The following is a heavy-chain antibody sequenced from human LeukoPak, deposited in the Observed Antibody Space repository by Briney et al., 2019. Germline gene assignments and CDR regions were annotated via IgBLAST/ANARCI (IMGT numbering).Heavy chain of an antibody. CDR3: ARDLVSGYGDYALRGMAFAI. CDR2: IYYSGST. J-gene: IGHJ3*02. D-gene: IGHD4-17*01. Sequence: SETLSLTCTVSGGSISRGGYYWSWIRQHPGKGLEWIGYIYYSGSTYYNPSLKSRVTISVDTSKNQFSLKLSSVTAADTAVYYCARDLVSGYGDYALRGMAFAIWGQGTMVTVSS. V-gene: IGHV4-31*03. CDR1: GGSISRGGYY.